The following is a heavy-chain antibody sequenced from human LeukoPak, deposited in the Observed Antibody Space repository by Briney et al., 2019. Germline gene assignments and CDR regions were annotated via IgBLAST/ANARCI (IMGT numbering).Heavy chain of an antibody. V-gene: IGHV3-23*01. CDR3: AKVVGGITYYYDSSGYTTPPNYYYGMDV. CDR1: GFTFTIYT. Sequence: GGSLRLSCAASGFTFTIYTMNWVRQAPGKGLEWVSAISGSGGSTYYADSVKGRFTISRDNSKNTLYLQMNSLRAEDTAVYYCAKVVGGITYYYDSSGYTTPPNYYYGMDVWGQGTTVTVSS. D-gene: IGHD3-22*01. J-gene: IGHJ6*02. CDR2: ISGSGGST.